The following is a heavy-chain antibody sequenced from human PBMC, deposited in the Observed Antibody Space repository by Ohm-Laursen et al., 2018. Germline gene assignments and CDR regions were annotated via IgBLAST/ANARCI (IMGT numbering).Heavy chain of an antibody. CDR2: ISAGDGDT. CDR1: GFTFSNYT. CDR3: EKGATPLRAFDY. Sequence: SLRLSCSASGFTFSNYTMNWVRQVPGTGLEWVSGISAGDGDTNYADPVKGRFPISRDNSKNTVCLQRNSLSAEDSAVYSCEKGATPLRAFDYWGQGTLVTVSS. V-gene: IGHV3-23*01. D-gene: IGHD1-26*01. J-gene: IGHJ4*02.